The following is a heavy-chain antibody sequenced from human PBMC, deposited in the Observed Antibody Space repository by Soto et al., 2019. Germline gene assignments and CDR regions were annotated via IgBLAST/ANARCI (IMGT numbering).Heavy chain of an antibody. D-gene: IGHD2-15*01. V-gene: IGHV4-4*07. Sequence: ASETLSLTCTVSGVSIRSYHWSWIRQPAGKGLEWIGQIYFSGSTNYNPSLKSRVSMSVDTSKNQLSLKLSSVTAADTAVYYCARDCRGGSCSLVTMDVWGQGSTVTVSS. CDR1: GVSIRSYH. J-gene: IGHJ6*02. CDR2: IYFSGST. CDR3: ARDCRGGSCSLVTMDV.